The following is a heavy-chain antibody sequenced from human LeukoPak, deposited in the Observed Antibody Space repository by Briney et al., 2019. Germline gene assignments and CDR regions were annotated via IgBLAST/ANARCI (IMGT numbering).Heavy chain of an antibody. D-gene: IGHD6-19*01. CDR2: IYYSGST. CDR3: ARGGLNGYSSGWYRARSPIFDY. J-gene: IGHJ4*02. Sequence: SETLSLTCTVSGGSISSSSYYWGWIRQPPGKGLEWIGSIYYSGSTYYNPSLKSRVTISVDTSKNQFSLKLSSVTAADTAVYYCARGGLNGYSSGWYRARSPIFDYWGQGTLVTVSS. CDR1: GGSISSSSYY. V-gene: IGHV4-39*07.